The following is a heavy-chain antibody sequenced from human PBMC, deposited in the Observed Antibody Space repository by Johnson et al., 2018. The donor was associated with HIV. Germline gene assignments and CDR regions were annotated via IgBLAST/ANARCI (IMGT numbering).Heavy chain of an antibody. V-gene: IGHV3-72*01. CDR2: IRNKAKSYTT. CDR1: GFTFSDYY. J-gene: IGHJ3*02. D-gene: IGHD3-22*01. CDR3: ASCYYDSGGYADAFDI. Sequence: VQLVESGGGLVQPGGSLRLSCVASGFTFSDYYMDWVRQAPGKGLEWVGRIRNKAKSYTTEDAASVKGRFIISRDDSKNSLYLQMNSLKTAGAAVYYCASCYYDSGGYADAFDIWGQGTMVTVSS.